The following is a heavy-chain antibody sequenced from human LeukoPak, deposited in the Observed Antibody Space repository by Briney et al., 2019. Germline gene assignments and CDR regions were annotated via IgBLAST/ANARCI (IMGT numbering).Heavy chain of an antibody. CDR3: AKGSRGSGYYLSFDY. CDR1: GFTFSSYA. J-gene: IGHJ4*02. CDR2: ISGGGGST. Sequence: GGSLRLSCAASGFTFSSYAMTWVRQAPGKGLEWVSGISGGGGSTYYADSVKGRFTISRDNSKNTLYLQMNSLRAEDTAVYYCAKGSRGSGYYLSFDYWDQGTLVTVSS. V-gene: IGHV3-23*01. D-gene: IGHD3-22*01.